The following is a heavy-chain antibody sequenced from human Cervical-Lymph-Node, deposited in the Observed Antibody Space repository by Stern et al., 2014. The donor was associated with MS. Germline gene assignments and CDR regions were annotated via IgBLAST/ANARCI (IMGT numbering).Heavy chain of an antibody. D-gene: IGHD2-15*01. Sequence: QVTLRESGPALVKPTQTLPLTCTFSGFSLSTSGMCVSWIRKPPGKALEWLALIDWDDDKYYSTSLKTRLTISKDTSKNQVVLAMTNMDPVDTATYFCARRHCSARGPFDYWGQGTLVTVSS. CDR3: ARRHCSARGPFDY. J-gene: IGHJ4*02. V-gene: IGHV2-70*13. CDR1: GFSLSTSGMC. CDR2: IDWDDDK.